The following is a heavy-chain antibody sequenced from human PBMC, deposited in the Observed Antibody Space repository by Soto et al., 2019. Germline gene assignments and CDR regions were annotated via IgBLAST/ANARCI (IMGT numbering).Heavy chain of an antibody. D-gene: IGHD1-1*01. CDR3: ARAGGDWNDVGDDY. Sequence: SQTLSLTCTVSGGSISSYYWSWIRQPPGKGLEWIGYIYYSGSTNYNPSLKSRVTISVDTSKNQFSLKLSSVTAADTAVYYCARAGGDWNDVGDDYWGQGTLVTVSS. CDR2: IYYSGST. J-gene: IGHJ4*02. CDR1: GGSISSYY. V-gene: IGHV4-59*01.